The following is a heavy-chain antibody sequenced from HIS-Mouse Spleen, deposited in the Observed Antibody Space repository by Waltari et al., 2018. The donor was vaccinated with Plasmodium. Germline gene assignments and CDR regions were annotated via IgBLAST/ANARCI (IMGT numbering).Heavy chain of an antibody. CDR3: ARLRYSYGYFDY. CDR1: GGSISSYY. V-gene: IGHV4-59*08. D-gene: IGHD5-18*01. Sequence: QVQLQESGPGLVKPSETLSITCTVAGGSISSYYWSWIRQPPWKGLQWIGYIYYSESTNYNPSLRNVVTISVATPKNQFSLKLSSVTAADTAVYYCARLRYSYGYFDYWGQGTLVTVSS. CDR2: IYYSEST. J-gene: IGHJ4*02.